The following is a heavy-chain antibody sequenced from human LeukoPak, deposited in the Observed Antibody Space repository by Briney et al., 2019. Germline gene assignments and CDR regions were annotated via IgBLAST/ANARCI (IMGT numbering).Heavy chain of an antibody. Sequence: GASVKVSCKGSGYPFSSYGITWVRQAPGQGLEWVGWISAYNGNTQYGQNVQGRVTMTTETSTSTAYTELRNLRSDDTAVYFCASGAYYPFDFWGQGTLVTVSS. CDR2: ISAYNGNT. D-gene: IGHD1-26*01. V-gene: IGHV1-18*01. CDR3: ASGAYYPFDF. J-gene: IGHJ4*02. CDR1: GYPFSSYG.